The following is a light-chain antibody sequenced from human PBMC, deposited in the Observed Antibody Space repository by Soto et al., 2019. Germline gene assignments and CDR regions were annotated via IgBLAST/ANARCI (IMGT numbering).Light chain of an antibody. Sequence: DVQMTQSPSSLSASVGDRVTITCRASQNIKNYLSWYQQRPGKAPRVVIFAATLLQSGVPSTFSGSGSGTEFTLTISSLHPDDFATYYCLQSHSTHRTFGQGTRL. CDR1: QNIKNY. V-gene: IGKV1-39*01. CDR3: LQSHSTHRT. J-gene: IGKJ5*01. CDR2: AAT.